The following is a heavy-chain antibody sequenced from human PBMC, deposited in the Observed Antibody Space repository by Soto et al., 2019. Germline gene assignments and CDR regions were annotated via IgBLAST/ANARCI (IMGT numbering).Heavy chain of an antibody. D-gene: IGHD3-9*01. Sequence: SETLSLTCAVSGGSISSSNWRSWVRQPPGKGLEWIGEIYHSGSTNYNPSLKSRVTISVDKSKNQFSLKLSSVTAADTAVYYCARVLRYFDWSLNYYFDYWGQGTLVTVSS. CDR2: IYHSGST. CDR3: ARVLRYFDWSLNYYFDY. V-gene: IGHV4-4*02. CDR1: GGSISSSNW. J-gene: IGHJ4*02.